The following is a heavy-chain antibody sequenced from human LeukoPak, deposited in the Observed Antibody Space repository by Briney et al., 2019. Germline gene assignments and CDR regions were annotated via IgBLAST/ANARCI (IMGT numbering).Heavy chain of an antibody. V-gene: IGHV3-66*01. D-gene: IGHD6-6*01. CDR3: ARDPPAVAANTYG. J-gene: IGHJ4*02. CDR2: IYSGGGT. Sequence: GGSLRLSCAASGVTVSNNYMNWVRQAPGKGLEWVSLIYSGGGTYYADSVKGRFTISRDNSKNTLYLQMNSLRAEDTAVYYCARDPPAVAANTYGWGQGTLVTVSS. CDR1: GVTVSNNY.